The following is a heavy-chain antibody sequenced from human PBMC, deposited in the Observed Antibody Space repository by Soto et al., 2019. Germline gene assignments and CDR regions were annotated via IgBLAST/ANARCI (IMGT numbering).Heavy chain of an antibody. Sequence: GASVKVSCKASGYTFTSYGISWVRQAPGQGLEWMGWISAYNGNTNYAQKLQGRVTMTTDTSTSTAYMELRSLRSDDTAVYYCARDSDIVVLPAAMTGYFYYYTHVRRNATPVTV. CDR3: ARDSDIVVLPAAMTGYFYYYTHV. CDR1: GYTFTSYG. J-gene: IGHJ6*03. D-gene: IGHD2-2*01. CDR2: ISAYNGNT. V-gene: IGHV1-18*01.